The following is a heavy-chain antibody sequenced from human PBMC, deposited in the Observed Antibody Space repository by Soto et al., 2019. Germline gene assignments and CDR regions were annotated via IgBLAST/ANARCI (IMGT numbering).Heavy chain of an antibody. Sequence: ASVKVSCKASGYTFTSYDINWVRQATGQGLEWMGWMNPNSGNTGYAQEFQGRVTMTRNTSISTAYMDLSSLRSDDTAVYYCARESAPAGFDCWGQGTLVTVYS. J-gene: IGHJ4*02. CDR2: MNPNSGNT. D-gene: IGHD6-13*01. V-gene: IGHV1-8*01. CDR1: GYTFTSYD. CDR3: ARESAPAGFDC.